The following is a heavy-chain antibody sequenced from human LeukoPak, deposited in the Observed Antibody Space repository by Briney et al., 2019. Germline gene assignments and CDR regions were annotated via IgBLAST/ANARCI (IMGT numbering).Heavy chain of an antibody. D-gene: IGHD3-10*01. CDR2: TDRSGSTT. V-gene: IGHV3-48*04. Sequence: GGSLRLSCAASGFTFSSYGMHWVRQAPGKGLEWVSYTDRSGSTTNYADSVKGRFTISRDNAKNSLYLQMHSLRAEDTALYYCARGHFGLDYRGQGTLVTVSS. CDR1: GFTFSSYG. J-gene: IGHJ4*02. CDR3: ARGHFGLDY.